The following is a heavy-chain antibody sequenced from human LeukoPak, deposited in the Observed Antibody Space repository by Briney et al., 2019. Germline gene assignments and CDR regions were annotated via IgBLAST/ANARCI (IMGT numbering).Heavy chain of an antibody. CDR2: INHSGST. CDR1: GGFFSGYY. D-gene: IGHD2-2*01. V-gene: IGHV4-34*01. CDR3: ARGPDVRYCSSTSCYVFGY. Sequence: TSETLSLTCAVYGGFFSGYYWSWIRQPPGKGLEWIGEINHSGSTNYNPSLKSRVTISVDTTKNQFSLKLSSVTAADTAVYYCARGPDVRYCSSTSCYVFGYWGQGTLVTVSS. J-gene: IGHJ4*02.